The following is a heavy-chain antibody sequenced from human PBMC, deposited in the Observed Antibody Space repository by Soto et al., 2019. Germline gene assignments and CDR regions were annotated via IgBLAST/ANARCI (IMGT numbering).Heavy chain of an antibody. D-gene: IGHD4-17*01. CDR3: ARDRKYGDALDY. J-gene: IGHJ4*02. CDR1: GFTFSSYN. V-gene: IGHV3-48*02. Sequence: EVQLVESGGGLVQPGGSLRLSCAASGFTFSSYNMNWVRQAPGKGLEWLSYISSGSSTIYYADSVKGRFTISRGNAKNSLYLQMNSLRDEDTAVYYCARDRKYGDALDYWGQGTLVTVSS. CDR2: ISSGSSTI.